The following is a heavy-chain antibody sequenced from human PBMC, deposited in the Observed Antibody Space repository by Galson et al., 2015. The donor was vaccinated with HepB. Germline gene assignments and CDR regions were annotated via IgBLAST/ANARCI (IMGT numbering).Heavy chain of an antibody. D-gene: IGHD6-19*01. CDR1: GGSISSSSYY. CDR3: ARHGYLLIAVAEGADNWFDP. J-gene: IGHJ5*02. Sequence: ETLSLTCTVSGGSISSSSYYWGWIRQPPGKGLEWIGSIYYSGSTYYNPSLKSRVTISVDTSKNQFSLKLSSVTAADTAVYYCARHGYLLIAVAEGADNWFDPWGQGTLVTVSS. CDR2: IYYSGST. V-gene: IGHV4-39*01.